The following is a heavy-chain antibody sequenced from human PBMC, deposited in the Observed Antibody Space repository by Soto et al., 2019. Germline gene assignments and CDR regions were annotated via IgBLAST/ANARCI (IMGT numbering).Heavy chain of an antibody. CDR2: IYYRGST. V-gene: IGHV4-59*01. J-gene: IGHJ6*02. CDR1: GGSISSYY. CDR3: ARAGDYDFWSGYYGPYGMDV. Sequence: SETLSLTCTVSGGSISSYYWSWIRQPPGKGLEWIGYIYYRGSTNYNPSLKSRVTISVDTSKNQFSLKLSSVTAADTAVYYCARAGDYDFWSGYYGPYGMDVWGQGTTVTVSS. D-gene: IGHD3-3*01.